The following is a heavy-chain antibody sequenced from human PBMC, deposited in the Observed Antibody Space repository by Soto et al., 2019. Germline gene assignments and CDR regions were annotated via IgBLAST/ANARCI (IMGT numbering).Heavy chain of an antibody. CDR1: GGSISSSSYY. Sequence: QLQLQESGPGLVKPSETLSLTCTVSGGSISSSSYYWGWIRQPPGKGLEWIGSIYYSGSTYYNPSLKSRVTISVDTSKNQFSLKLSSVTAADTAVYYCARLLEDGGTEYFQHWGQGTLVTVSS. CDR3: ARLLEDGGTEYFQH. V-gene: IGHV4-39*01. D-gene: IGHD1-1*01. J-gene: IGHJ1*01. CDR2: IYYSGST.